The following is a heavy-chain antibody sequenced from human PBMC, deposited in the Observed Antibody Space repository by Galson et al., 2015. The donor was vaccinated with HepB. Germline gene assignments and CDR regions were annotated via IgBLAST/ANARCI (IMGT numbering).Heavy chain of an antibody. CDR1: EFNFRAYW. V-gene: IGHV3-74*01. CDR3: VSLGGRSTIDV. Sequence: SLRLSCAVSEFNFRAYWMYWVRQAPGKGLVCVSGINPDGTITAYADSVKGRFTISKDNVKDTLYLHMNSLRAEDTAVYYCVSLGGRSTIDVWGQGTTVTVSS. D-gene: IGHD1-26*01. J-gene: IGHJ6*02. CDR2: INPDGTIT.